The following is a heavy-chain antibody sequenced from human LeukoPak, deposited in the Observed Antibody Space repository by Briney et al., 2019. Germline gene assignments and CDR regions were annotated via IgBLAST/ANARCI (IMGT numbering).Heavy chain of an antibody. CDR2: IIPIFGTA. Sequence: GASVKVSCKASGGTFSSYAISWVRQAPGQGLEWMGGIIPIFGTANYAQKFQGRVTITADESTSTAYMELSSLRSEDTAVYYCASRATVTTDRFWFDPWGQGTLVTVSS. CDR1: GGTFSSYA. J-gene: IGHJ5*02. V-gene: IGHV1-69*13. CDR3: ASRATVTTDRFWFDP. D-gene: IGHD4-11*01.